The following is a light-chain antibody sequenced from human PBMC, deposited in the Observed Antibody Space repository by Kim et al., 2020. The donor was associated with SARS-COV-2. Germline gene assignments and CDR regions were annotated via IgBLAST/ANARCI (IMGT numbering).Light chain of an antibody. J-gene: IGKJ1*01. V-gene: IGKV3D-15*01. CDR3: QQYYNWPRT. CDR1: QYISSN. CDR2: GAS. Sequence: VSPEERITLSCRASQYISSNLAWYQHKPGQAPRLLIHGASTRATGIPARFSGSGSGTDFTLTISSLQSEDFAVYYCQQYYNWPRTFGQGTKVDTK.